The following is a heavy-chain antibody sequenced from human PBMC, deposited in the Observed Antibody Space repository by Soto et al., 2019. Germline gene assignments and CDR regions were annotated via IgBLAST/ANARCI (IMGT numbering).Heavy chain of an antibody. J-gene: IGHJ4*02. CDR2: IYSGGST. CDR1: GFTVSSNY. D-gene: IGHD1-26*01. CDR3: ARRAVGGYYFDY. Sequence: GGSLRLSCAASGFTVSSNYMSWVRQAPGKGLEWVSVIYSGGSTYYADSVKGRFTISRDNSKNTLYLQMNSLRAEDTAVYYCARRAVGGYYFDYWGQGTLVTVSS. V-gene: IGHV3-53*01.